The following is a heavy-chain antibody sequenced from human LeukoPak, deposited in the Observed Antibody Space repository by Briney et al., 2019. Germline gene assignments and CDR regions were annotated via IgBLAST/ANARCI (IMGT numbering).Heavy chain of an antibody. D-gene: IGHD6-13*01. J-gene: IGHJ4*02. V-gene: IGHV4-39*01. CDR2: IYYSGST. Sequence: PSETLSLTCTVSGGSISSSTYYWGWIRQPPGKGLEWIGSIYYSGSTYYNPSLKSRVSISIDTSKNQFSLNLRSVTAADTAVYYCASRAAGAFDYWGQGTLVTASS. CDR1: GGSISSSTYY. CDR3: ASRAAGAFDY.